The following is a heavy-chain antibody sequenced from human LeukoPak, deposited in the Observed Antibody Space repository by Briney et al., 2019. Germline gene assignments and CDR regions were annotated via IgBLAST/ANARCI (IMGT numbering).Heavy chain of an antibody. J-gene: IGHJ5*02. Sequence: PSETLSLTCTVSGGSVSSGSYYWSWIRQPPGKGLEWIGYIYYSGSTNYNPSLKSRVTISVDTSKNQFSLKLSSVTAADTAVYYCARPPYCSSTSCYDWFWFDPWGQGTLVTVSS. CDR1: GGSVSSGSYY. V-gene: IGHV4-61*01. D-gene: IGHD2-2*01. CDR2: IYYSGST. CDR3: ARPPYCSSTSCYDWFWFDP.